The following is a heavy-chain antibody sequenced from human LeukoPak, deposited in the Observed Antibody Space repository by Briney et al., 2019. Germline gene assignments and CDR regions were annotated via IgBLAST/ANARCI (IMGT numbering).Heavy chain of an antibody. CDR1: GGTFSSYA. D-gene: IGHD3-9*01. CDR2: ISVYNGNT. V-gene: IGHV1-18*01. Sequence: VKVSCKASGGTFSSYAISWVRQAPGQGREWLGRISVYNGNTNYAQKFQGRVTMTTDTSTSTAYMELRSLRSDDTAVYYCARMILLLGDVLTVPPRGFDYWGQGTLVTVSS. J-gene: IGHJ4*02. CDR3: ARMILLLGDVLTVPPRGFDY.